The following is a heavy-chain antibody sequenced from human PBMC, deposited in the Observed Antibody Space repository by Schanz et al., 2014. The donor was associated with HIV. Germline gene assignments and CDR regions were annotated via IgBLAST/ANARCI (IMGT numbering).Heavy chain of an antibody. Sequence: QVQLVQSGAAVKKPGASVKVSCKASGYTFTGYYIHWVRQAPGQGLEWMGWINPNSGGTNPAQNFQGRVTLSMDTSISTAYMELSSLRSEDTAFYYCARGRYYGSEFDYWGQGTLVTVSS. V-gene: IGHV1-2*02. D-gene: IGHD3-10*01. CDR2: INPNSGGT. CDR1: GYTFTGYY. J-gene: IGHJ4*02. CDR3: ARGRYYGSEFDY.